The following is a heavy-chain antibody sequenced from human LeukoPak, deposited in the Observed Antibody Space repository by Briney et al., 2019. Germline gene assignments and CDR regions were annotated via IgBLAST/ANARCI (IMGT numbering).Heavy chain of an antibody. V-gene: IGHV3-21*01. CDR1: GFTFSSYS. J-gene: IGHJ4*02. CDR3: ARFSSSTVDPDY. D-gene: IGHD2-2*01. CDR2: ISSSSSYI. Sequence: GGSLRLSCAASGFTFSSYSMNWVRQAPGKGLEWVSSISSSSSYIYYADSVKGRFTISRDNAKNSLYLQMNSLRAEDTAVYYCARFSSSTVDPDYWGQGTLVTVSS.